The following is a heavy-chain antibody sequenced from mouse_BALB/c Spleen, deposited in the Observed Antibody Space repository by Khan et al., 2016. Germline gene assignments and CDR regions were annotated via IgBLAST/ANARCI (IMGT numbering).Heavy chain of an antibody. V-gene: IGHV1-84*02. CDR2: IYPGSGNT. CDR1: GYTFTDHY. CDR3: ARSQLRLRFAY. Sequence: QVQLQQSGPELVKPGASVKISCKASGYTFTDHYVNWTKQKPGQGLEWIGWIYPGSGNTKYNENFKGKATLTVDTSSSTAYMQLSSLTSEDTAVYFCARSQLRLRFAYWGQGTLVTVSA. D-gene: IGHD1-2*01. J-gene: IGHJ3*01.